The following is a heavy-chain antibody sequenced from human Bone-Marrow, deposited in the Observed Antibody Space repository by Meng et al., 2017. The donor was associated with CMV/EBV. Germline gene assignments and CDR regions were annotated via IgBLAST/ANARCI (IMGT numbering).Heavy chain of an antibody. CDR2: IIPILGIA. J-gene: IGHJ5*02. CDR3: ARVGVIGGWFDP. CDR1: GGTFSSYA. V-gene: IGHV1-69*10. D-gene: IGHD3-16*01. Sequence: SVKVSCKASGGTFSSYAISWVRQAPGQGLEWMGGIIPILGIANYAQKFQGRVTITADKSTGTAYMELSSLRSEDTAVYYCARVGVIGGWFDPWGQGTLVTVSS.